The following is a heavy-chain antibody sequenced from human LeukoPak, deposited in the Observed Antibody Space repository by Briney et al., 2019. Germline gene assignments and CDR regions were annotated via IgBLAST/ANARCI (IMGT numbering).Heavy chain of an antibody. CDR3: AKRDTSGYFYFDY. CDR1: GFTFSSYA. V-gene: IGHV3-23*01. D-gene: IGHD6-19*01. Sequence: GGSLRLSCAASGFTFSSYAMSWVRQAPGKGLEWVSAISGSGGGTNYADSVKGRFTISRDNSKNTLYLQMNSLRAEDTAVYFCAKRDTSGYFYFDYWGQGTLVTVSS. J-gene: IGHJ4*02. CDR2: ISGSGGGT.